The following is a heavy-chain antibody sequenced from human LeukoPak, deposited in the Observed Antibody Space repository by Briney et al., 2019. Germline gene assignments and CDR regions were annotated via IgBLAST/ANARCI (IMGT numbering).Heavy chain of an antibody. Sequence: GGSLRLSCAASGFTFSSYDMHWVRQATGKGLEWVSAIGTAGDTYYPGSAKGRFTISRDNAKNTLYLQMNSLRAEDTAVYYCASDMVRIDAFDIWGQGTMVTVSS. CDR3: ASDMVRIDAFDI. D-gene: IGHD3-10*01. J-gene: IGHJ3*02. CDR1: GFTFSSYD. CDR2: IGTAGDT. V-gene: IGHV3-13*01.